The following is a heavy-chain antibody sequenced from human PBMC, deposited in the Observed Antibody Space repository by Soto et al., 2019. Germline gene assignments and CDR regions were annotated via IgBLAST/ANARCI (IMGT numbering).Heavy chain of an antibody. V-gene: IGHV4-30-4*01. CDR3: ARDHDGSGKDY. CDR2: IYYSGST. Sequence: PSETLSLTCTVSGGSISSGDYYWSWIRQPPGKGLEWIGYIYYSGSTYYNPSLKSRVTISVDTSKNQFSLKLSSVTAADTAVYYCARDHDGSGKDYWGQGTLVTVSS. J-gene: IGHJ4*02. D-gene: IGHD3-10*01. CDR1: GGSISSGDYY.